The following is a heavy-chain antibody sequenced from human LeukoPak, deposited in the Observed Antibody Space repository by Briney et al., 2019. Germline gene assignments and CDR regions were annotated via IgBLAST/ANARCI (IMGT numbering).Heavy chain of an antibody. D-gene: IGHD3-16*01. V-gene: IGHV1-24*01. CDR2: FDPEDGET. Sequence: ASVKVSCKVSGYTLTELSMHWVRQAPGKGLEWMGGFDPEDGETVYAQKFQGRVTMTEDTSTDTAYMELSGLRSEDTAVYYCATDPRLRLGESIAQNGQDYWGQGTLVTVSS. CDR1: GYTLTELS. CDR3: ATDPRLRLGESIAQNGQDY. J-gene: IGHJ4*02.